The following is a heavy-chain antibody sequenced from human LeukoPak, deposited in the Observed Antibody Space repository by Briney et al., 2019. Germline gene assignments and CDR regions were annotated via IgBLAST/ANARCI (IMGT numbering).Heavy chain of an antibody. CDR3: ARGPYYYDSSGYYFYYFDY. CDR2: ISSSGSTI. V-gene: IGHV3-48*03. Sequence: PGGSLRLSCAASGFTFSSYEMNWVRQAPGKGLEWVSYISSSGSTIYYADSVKGRFTISRDNAKNSLYLQMNSLRAEDTAVYYCARGPYYYDSSGYYFYYFDYWGQGTLVTVSS. CDR1: GFTFSSYE. J-gene: IGHJ4*02. D-gene: IGHD3-22*01.